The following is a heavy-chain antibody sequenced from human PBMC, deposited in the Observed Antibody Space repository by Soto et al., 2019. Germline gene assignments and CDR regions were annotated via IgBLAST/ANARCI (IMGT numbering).Heavy chain of an antibody. CDR2: MSYDGSNK. Sequence: QVQLVESGGGVVQPARSLRLSCAVSGFTFSSYAMHWVRRAPGKGLEWVAVMSYDGSNKYYADSVKGRFTISRDNSKNTLYLQMNSLRAEDTAVYYCARFKGCSGGSCYPYFDYWGQGTLVTVSS. D-gene: IGHD2-15*01. V-gene: IGHV3-30-3*01. J-gene: IGHJ4*02. CDR1: GFTFSSYA. CDR3: ARFKGCSGGSCYPYFDY.